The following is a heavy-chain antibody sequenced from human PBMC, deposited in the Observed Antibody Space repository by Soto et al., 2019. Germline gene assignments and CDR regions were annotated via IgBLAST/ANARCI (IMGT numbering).Heavy chain of an antibody. J-gene: IGHJ6*02. CDR3: ARNMDYYYGRGSGNGQGV. D-gene: IGHD3-10*02. Sequence: QVQLVQSGAEVKEPGDSVRVSCEASGYTFTAYHIHWVRQAPGQGLEWMGWINPKFGDTTYAQDFQGRVSMTRDMSISTVDMELSRLTSDGTAIYYCARNMDYYYGRGSGNGQGVWGQGTTVTVFS. V-gene: IGHV1-2*02. CDR1: GYTFTAYH. CDR2: INPKFGDT.